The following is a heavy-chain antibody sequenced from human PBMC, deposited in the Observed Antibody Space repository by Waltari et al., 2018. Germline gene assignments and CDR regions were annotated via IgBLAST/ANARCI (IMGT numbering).Heavy chain of an antibody. Sequence: QVRLVQSRPEVKKHGASVKVSCTASGYSLTHYGISRLLQAPGQGLEWMAYIDPYNDNTNYAQKFQGRVTMTTDIPTDTAYMELRDLDSDDTAVYYCARDRRKIVVAHHYFDYWGQGTLITVSS. CDR2: IDPYNDNT. J-gene: IGHJ4*02. V-gene: IGHV1-18*01. D-gene: IGHD3-22*01. CDR1: GYSLTHYG. CDR3: ARDRRKIVVAHHYFDY.